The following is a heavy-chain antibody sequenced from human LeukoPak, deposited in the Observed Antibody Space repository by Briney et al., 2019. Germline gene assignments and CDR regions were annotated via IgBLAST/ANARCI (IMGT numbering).Heavy chain of an antibody. J-gene: IGHJ5*02. D-gene: IGHD2-2*01. CDR1: GGSFSGYY. CDR3: ATKTHEDIVVVPAFNWFDP. Sequence: SETLSLTCAVYGGSFSGYYWSWIRQPPGKGLEWIGEINHSGSTNYNPSLKSRVTISVDTSKNQFSLKLSSVTAADTAVYYCATKTHEDIVVVPAFNWFDPWGQGTLVTVSS. CDR2: INHSGST. V-gene: IGHV4-34*01.